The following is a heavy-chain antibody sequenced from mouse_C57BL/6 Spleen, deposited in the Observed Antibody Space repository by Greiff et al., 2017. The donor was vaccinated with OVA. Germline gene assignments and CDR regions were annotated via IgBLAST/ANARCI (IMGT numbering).Heavy chain of an antibody. J-gene: IGHJ2*01. D-gene: IGHD3-1*01. Sequence: VKLVESGAELVKPGASVKISCKASGYAFSSYWMNWVKQRPGKGLEWIGQIYPGDGATNYNGKFKGKATLTADKSSSTAYMQLSSLTSEDSAVYFCATDGPRAYYFDYWGQGTTLTVSS. CDR1: GYAFSSYW. V-gene: IGHV1-80*01. CDR2: IYPGDGAT. CDR3: ATDGPRAYYFDY.